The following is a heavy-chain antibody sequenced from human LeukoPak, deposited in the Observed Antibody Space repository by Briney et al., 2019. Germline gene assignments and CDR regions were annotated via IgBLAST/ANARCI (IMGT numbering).Heavy chain of an antibody. V-gene: IGHV1-18*01. J-gene: IGHJ4*02. CDR1: GYTFFNYG. CDR2: ISAYNGDT. Sequence: ASVTVSCKASGYTFFNYGISWVRQAPGQGLEWMGWISAYNGDTTYAPKFQGRVSMTTDTSTNTAFMELRSLTSYDTAVYYCARDGTGGATAGFDSWGQGTLVTVSS. CDR3: ARDGTGGATAGFDS. D-gene: IGHD1-26*01.